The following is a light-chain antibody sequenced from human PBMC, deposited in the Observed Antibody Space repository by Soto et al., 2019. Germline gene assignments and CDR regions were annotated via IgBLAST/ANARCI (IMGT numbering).Light chain of an antibody. CDR1: QSISSY. CDR2: AAS. CDR3: QQSYSTPQT. V-gene: IGKV1-39*01. J-gene: IGKJ1*01. Sequence: IQITPSPSSIKPSXVVRFTIAXXASQSISSYLNWYQQKPGKAPKLLIYAASSLQSGVPSRFSGSGSGTDFTLTISSLQPEDFATYYCQQSYSTPQTFGQGTKVDIK.